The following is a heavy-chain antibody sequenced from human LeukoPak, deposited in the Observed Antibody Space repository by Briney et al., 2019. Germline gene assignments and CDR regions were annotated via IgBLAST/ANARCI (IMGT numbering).Heavy chain of an antibody. CDR2: NSYSGNT. Sequence: SETLSLTCTVSGGSISSYYWSWIRLPPGKGLEWIGYNSYSGNTNYNPSLKSRVTISVDTSKNHFSLNLRSVTAADTAVYYCARVGSGSFDYWGQGTLVTVSS. D-gene: IGHD1-26*01. CDR3: ARVGSGSFDY. J-gene: IGHJ4*02. CDR1: GGSISSYY. V-gene: IGHV4-59*01.